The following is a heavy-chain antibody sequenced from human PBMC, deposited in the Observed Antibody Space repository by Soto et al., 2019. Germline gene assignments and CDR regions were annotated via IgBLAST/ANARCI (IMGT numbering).Heavy chain of an antibody. V-gene: IGHV1-18*01. CDR1: GYTFTSYG. CDR2: ISAYNGNT. CDR3: ARSIIGYCSGGSCYAYFDI. Sequence: QVQLVQSRAEVKKPGASVKVSCKASGYTFTSYGISWVRQAPGQALEWMGWISAYNGNTNYAQKLQGRVTMTTDTSTSTAYVELRILRSDDTAVYYCARSIIGYCSGGSCYAYFDIWGQGTMVTVSS. J-gene: IGHJ3*02. D-gene: IGHD2-15*01.